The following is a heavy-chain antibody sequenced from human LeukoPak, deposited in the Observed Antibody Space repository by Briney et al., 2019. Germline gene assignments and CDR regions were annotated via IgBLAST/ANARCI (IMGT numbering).Heavy chain of an antibody. D-gene: IGHD6-13*01. J-gene: IGHJ4*01. CDR2: IRQDGGEK. V-gene: IGHV3-7*01. Sequence: GESLRLSCAVSGFTFSSYWMNWVRQAPGKGLEWVASIRQDGGEKSYVDPVKGRFTISRDNTIDSVYLQMSSLRAEDTAVYYCARDGTAAGLYFDLWGHGTLVTVSS. CDR1: GFTFSSYW. CDR3: ARDGTAAGLYFDL.